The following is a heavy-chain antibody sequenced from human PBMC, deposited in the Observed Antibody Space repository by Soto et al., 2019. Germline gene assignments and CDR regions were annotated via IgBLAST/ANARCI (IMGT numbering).Heavy chain of an antibody. CDR2: IYHSGST. Sequence: SETLSLTCAVSGGSISSSNWWSLVRQPPVKVLEWIGEIYHSGSTNYNPSLKSRVTISVDKSKNQFSLKLSSVTAADTAVYYCARVPDILTGYYNVIFDYWGQGTLVTVSS. D-gene: IGHD3-9*01. CDR1: GGSISSSNW. V-gene: IGHV4-4*02. J-gene: IGHJ4*02. CDR3: ARVPDILTGYYNVIFDY.